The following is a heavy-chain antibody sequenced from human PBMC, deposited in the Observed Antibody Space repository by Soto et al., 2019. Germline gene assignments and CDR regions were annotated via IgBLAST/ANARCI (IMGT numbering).Heavy chain of an antibody. D-gene: IGHD3-10*01. V-gene: IGHV4-59*01. CDR2: IYYSGST. Sequence: SETLSLTCTVSGGSISSYYWSWIRQPPGKGLYWIGYIYYSGSTNYNPSLKSRVTISVDTSKNQFSLKLSSVTAADTAVYYCARDLGYYYGSGSYYAHWFDPWGQGTLVTVS. J-gene: IGHJ5*02. CDR1: GGSISSYY. CDR3: ARDLGYYYGSGSYYAHWFDP.